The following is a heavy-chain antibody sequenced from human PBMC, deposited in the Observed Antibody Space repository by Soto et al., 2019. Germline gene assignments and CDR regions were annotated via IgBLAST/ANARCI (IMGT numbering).Heavy chain of an antibody. CDR3: TRDADDYGMDV. V-gene: IGHV3-49*04. CDR1: GFDSDDYA. CDR2: TTSPTYGGTT. Sequence: PGGSLRLSCRFSGFDSDDYALTWVRQSPGKGLEGVAFTTSPTYGGTTEYAASVKCTFSLSRDESKIIACLQVNSLRIEGTAIVFCTRDADDYGMDVWGQGTPVTVSS. J-gene: IGHJ6*02.